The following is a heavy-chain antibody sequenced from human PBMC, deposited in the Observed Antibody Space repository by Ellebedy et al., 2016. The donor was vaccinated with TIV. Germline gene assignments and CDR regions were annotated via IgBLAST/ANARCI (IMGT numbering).Heavy chain of an antibody. Sequence: GESLKISXAASGFTFSSYSMNWVRQAPGKGLEWVSSISSSSSYIYYADSVKGRFTISRDNAKNSLYLQMNSLRAEDTAVYYCARDKILWFGESSYYYYGMDVWGQGTTVTVSS. J-gene: IGHJ6*02. CDR3: ARDKILWFGESSYYYYGMDV. D-gene: IGHD3-10*01. CDR1: GFTFSSYS. V-gene: IGHV3-21*01. CDR2: ISSSSSYI.